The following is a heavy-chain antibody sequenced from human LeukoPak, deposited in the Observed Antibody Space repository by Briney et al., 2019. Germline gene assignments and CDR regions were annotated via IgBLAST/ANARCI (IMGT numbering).Heavy chain of an antibody. Sequence: PGGSLRLSCAASGFTFSSYAMHWVRQAPGKGLEWVAVISYDGSNKYYADSVKGRFTISRDNSKNTLYLQMNSLRAEDTAVYYCARDGITIFGVVMTFDYWGQGTLVTVSS. CDR1: GFTFSSYA. CDR2: ISYDGSNK. D-gene: IGHD3-3*01. V-gene: IGHV3-30-3*01. J-gene: IGHJ4*02. CDR3: ARDGITIFGVVMTFDY.